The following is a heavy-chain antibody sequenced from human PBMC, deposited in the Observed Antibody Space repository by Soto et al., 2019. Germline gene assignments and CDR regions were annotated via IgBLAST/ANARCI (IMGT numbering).Heavy chain of an antibody. J-gene: IGHJ3*02. D-gene: IGHD3-22*01. CDR3: ARLNTGVITTFFAFDI. CDR1: GGSISSSSYY. CDR2: IYYSGST. Sequence: SETLSLTCTVSGGSISSSSYYWGWIRQPPGKGLEWIGSIYYSGSTYYNPSLKSRVTISVDTSKNQFSLKLSSVTAADTAVYYCARLNTGVITTFFAFDIWGQGTMVTVSS. V-gene: IGHV4-39*01.